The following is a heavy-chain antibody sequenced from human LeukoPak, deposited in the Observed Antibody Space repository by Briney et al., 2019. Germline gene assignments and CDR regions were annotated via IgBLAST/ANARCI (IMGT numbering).Heavy chain of an antibody. CDR2: INHSGST. D-gene: IGHD3-10*01. J-gene: IGHJ4*02. Sequence: SETLSLTCAVYGGSFSGYYWSWIRQPPGKGLEWIGEINHSGSTNYNPSLKSRVTISVDTSKNQFSLKLSSVTAADTAVYYCARGPRITMVRGGQPLDYWGQGTLVTVSS. V-gene: IGHV4-34*01. CDR1: GGSFSGYY. CDR3: ARGPRITMVRGGQPLDY.